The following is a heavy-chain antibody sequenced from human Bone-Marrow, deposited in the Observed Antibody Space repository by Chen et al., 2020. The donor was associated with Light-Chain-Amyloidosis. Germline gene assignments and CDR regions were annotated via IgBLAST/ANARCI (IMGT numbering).Heavy chain of an antibody. CDR1: GYTFPNYW. CDR2: IYPDDSDA. V-gene: IGHV5-51*01. Sequence: EVQLEQSGPEVKKPGESLKISCKGSGYTFPNYWIGWVRQMPGKGLEWMGVIYPDDSDARYSPSFXGQXXXXXXXXXXXXXXXXXXXXXXXTAMYYCARRRDGYNFDYWGQGTLVTVSS. CDR3: ARRRDGYNFDY. D-gene: IGHD2-21*01. J-gene: IGHJ4*02.